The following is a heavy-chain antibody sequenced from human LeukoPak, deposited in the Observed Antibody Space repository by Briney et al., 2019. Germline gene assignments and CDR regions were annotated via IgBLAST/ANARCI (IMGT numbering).Heavy chain of an antibody. CDR2: IDPNSGGT. J-gene: IGHJ4*02. D-gene: IGHD6-13*01. CDR3: ARVPGPYTTSRFDY. Sequence: ASVRVSCKTSGYTFTDYYLHWVRQAPGQGLEWMGRIDPNSGGTNYAQKFQVRVTVTRDTSISTVYMELSGLRSDGTAVYYCARVPGPYTTSRFDYWGQGTLVTVSS. V-gene: IGHV1-2*02. CDR1: GYTFTDYY.